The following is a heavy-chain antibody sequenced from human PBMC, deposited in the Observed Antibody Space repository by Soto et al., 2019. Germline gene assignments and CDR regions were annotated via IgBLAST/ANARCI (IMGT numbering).Heavy chain of an antibody. Sequence: GGSLRLSCAASGFTFSSYGMHWVRQAPGKGLEWVAVIWYDGSNKYYADSVKGRFTISRDNSKNTLYLQMNSLRAEDTAVYYCARDLRGSSSYTHTRYYFDYWGQGTLVTVSS. J-gene: IGHJ4*02. CDR2: IWYDGSNK. CDR1: GFTFSSYG. V-gene: IGHV3-33*01. D-gene: IGHD6-13*01. CDR3: ARDLRGSSSYTHTRYYFDY.